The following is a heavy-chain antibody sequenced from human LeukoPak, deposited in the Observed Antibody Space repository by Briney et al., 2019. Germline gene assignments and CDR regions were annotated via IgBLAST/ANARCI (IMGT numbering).Heavy chain of an antibody. V-gene: IGHV3-43D*03. J-gene: IGHJ3*02. Sequence: PGGSLRLSCAASGFTFDDYAMHWVRQAPGKGLEWVSLISWDGGSTYYADSVKGRFTISRDNSKNSLYLQMNSLRAEDTALYYCAKEMESYSSGWGAFDIWGQGTMVTVSS. CDR2: ISWDGGST. D-gene: IGHD6-19*01. CDR1: GFTFDDYA. CDR3: AKEMESYSSGWGAFDI.